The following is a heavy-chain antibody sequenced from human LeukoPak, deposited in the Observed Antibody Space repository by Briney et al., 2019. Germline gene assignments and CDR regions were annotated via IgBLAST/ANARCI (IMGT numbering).Heavy chain of an antibody. CDR2: INHSGST. J-gene: IGHJ4*02. CDR3: ARGYDSGGYYAYFDY. Sequence: ASETLSLTCAVYGGSFSGYYWSWIRQPPGKGLEWIGEINHSGSTNYNPSLKSRVTISVDTSKNQFSLKLSSVTAADTAVYYCARGYDSGGYYAYFDYWGQGALVTVSS. D-gene: IGHD3-22*01. CDR1: GGSFSGYY. V-gene: IGHV4-34*01.